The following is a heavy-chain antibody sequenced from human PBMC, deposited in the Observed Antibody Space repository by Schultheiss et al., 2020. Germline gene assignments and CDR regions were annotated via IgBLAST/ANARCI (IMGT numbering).Heavy chain of an antibody. CDR3: ARPGLTYYYDSSGYWRAFDI. CDR1: GFTFSNFW. Sequence: GGSLRLSCAASGFTFSNFWMSWVRQAPGKGLEWVSVIYSGGSTYYADSVKGRFTISRDNSKNTLYLQMNSLRAEDTAVYYCARPGLTYYYDSSGYWRAFDIWGQGTMVTVSS. CDR2: IYSGGST. V-gene: IGHV3-23*03. D-gene: IGHD3-22*01. J-gene: IGHJ3*02.